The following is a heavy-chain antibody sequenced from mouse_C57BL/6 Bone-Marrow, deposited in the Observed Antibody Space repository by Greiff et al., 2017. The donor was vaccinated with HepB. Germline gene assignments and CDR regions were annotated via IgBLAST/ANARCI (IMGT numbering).Heavy chain of an antibody. V-gene: IGHV1-64*01. CDR1: GYTFTSYW. J-gene: IGHJ4*01. Sequence: QVQLQQPGAELVKPGASVKLSCKASGYTFTSYWMHWVKQRPGQGLEWIGMIHPNSGSTNYNEKFKSKATLTVDKSSSTAYMQLSSLTSEDSAVYYCAREDWDYAMDYWGQGTSVTVPS. CDR2: IHPNSGST. D-gene: IGHD4-1*01. CDR3: AREDWDYAMDY.